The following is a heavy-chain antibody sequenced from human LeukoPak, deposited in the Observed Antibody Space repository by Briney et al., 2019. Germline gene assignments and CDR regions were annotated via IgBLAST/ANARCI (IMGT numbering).Heavy chain of an antibody. J-gene: IGHJ4*02. D-gene: IGHD1-26*01. Sequence: GGSLRLSCAASGFTFSSYTMPWVRQAPDKGLEWVAVISYDGTDKYYADSVKGRFTISRENSKNMVYLEMNSLRTQDTAVSYCARVVGAASFDYWGQGTLVTVSS. V-gene: IGHV3-30*01. CDR2: ISYDGTDK. CDR3: ARVVGAASFDY. CDR1: GFTFSSYT.